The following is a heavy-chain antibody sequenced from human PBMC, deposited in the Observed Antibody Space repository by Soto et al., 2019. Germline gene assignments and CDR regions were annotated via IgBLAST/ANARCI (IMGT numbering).Heavy chain of an antibody. D-gene: IGHD2-2*01. J-gene: IGHJ6*02. CDR3: AKSGQSSWANMDV. Sequence: EVQLLESGGGLVQPGGSLRLSCAASGFTFSSYATNWVHQAPGKGLEWVSTISGSGDKTYYADSVKGRFTISRDNSKNTLSLQMNSLRAEDTAVYYCAKSGQSSWANMDVWGQGTTVTVSS. CDR1: GFTFSSYA. CDR2: ISGSGDKT. V-gene: IGHV3-23*01.